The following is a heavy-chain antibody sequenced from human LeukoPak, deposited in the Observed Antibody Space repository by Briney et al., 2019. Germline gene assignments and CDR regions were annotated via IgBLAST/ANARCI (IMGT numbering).Heavy chain of an antibody. CDR2: VSGSAGRT. V-gene: IGHV3-23*01. CDR3: AKNRGHRVDGVCRNYYYMDV. D-gene: IGHD2-8*01. J-gene: IGHJ6*03. Sequence: GGSLRLSCAASGFTFSSFAMTWVRQAPGKGLEWVSTVSGSAGRTDYADSVKGRFTISRDNLKNTLYLQMNGLRAEDTAVYYCAKNRGHRVDGVCRNYYYMDVWGRGTTVTVSS. CDR1: GFTFSSFA.